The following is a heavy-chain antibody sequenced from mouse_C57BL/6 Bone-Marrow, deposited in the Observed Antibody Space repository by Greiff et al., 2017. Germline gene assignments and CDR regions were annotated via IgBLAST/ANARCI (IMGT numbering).Heavy chain of an antibody. V-gene: IGHV1-61*01. CDR2: IYPSDSET. CDR1: GYTFTSYW. J-gene: IGHJ4*01. Sequence: QVQLKQPGAELVRPGSSVKLSCKASGYTFTSYWMDWVKQRPGQGLEWIGNIYPSDSETHYNQKFKDKATLTVDKSSSTAYMQLSSLTSEDSAVYYYARSPCYAMDYWGQGTSVTVSS. CDR3: ARSPCYAMDY.